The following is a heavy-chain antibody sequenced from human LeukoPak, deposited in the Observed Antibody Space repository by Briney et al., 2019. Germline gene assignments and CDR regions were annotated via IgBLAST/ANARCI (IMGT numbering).Heavy chain of an antibody. CDR2: ISDDGSNT. CDR3: AKDADTATIIYWYFDL. J-gene: IGHJ2*01. V-gene: IGHV3-30*18. Sequence: GGSLRLSCTASGFTLSNFGMHWVRQAPGKGLEWVAVISDDGSNTFYADSVKGRFTISRDNFKNTLYLQLNSLRPEDTAVYYCAKDADTATIIYWYFDLWGRGTLVTVSS. CDR1: GFTLSNFG. D-gene: IGHD5-18*01.